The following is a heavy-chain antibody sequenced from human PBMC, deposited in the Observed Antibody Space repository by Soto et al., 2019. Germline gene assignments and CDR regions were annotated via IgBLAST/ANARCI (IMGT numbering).Heavy chain of an antibody. Sequence: SVKVSCKASGGTFSSYAISWVRQAPGQGLEWMGGIIPIFGTANYAQKFQGRVTITADESTSTAYMELSSLRSEDTAVYYCARDPVGTAMDLIFDYWGQGTLVTVSS. V-gene: IGHV1-69*13. CDR2: IIPIFGTA. CDR1: GGTFSSYA. CDR3: ARDPVGTAMDLIFDY. J-gene: IGHJ4*02. D-gene: IGHD5-18*01.